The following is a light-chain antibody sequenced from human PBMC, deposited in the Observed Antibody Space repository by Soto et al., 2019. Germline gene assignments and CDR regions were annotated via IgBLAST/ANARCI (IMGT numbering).Light chain of an antibody. Sequence: IQLTQSPSSLSASVGDRVTISCRASQGIANFLAWYQQKPGKAPKLLIYAASTLQSGVPLRFIGSGSGTDFTLTISSLQPEDFATYYCQQLNSFPIPFGPGTKVDIK. CDR3: QQLNSFPIP. V-gene: IGKV1-9*01. J-gene: IGKJ3*01. CDR2: AAS. CDR1: QGIANF.